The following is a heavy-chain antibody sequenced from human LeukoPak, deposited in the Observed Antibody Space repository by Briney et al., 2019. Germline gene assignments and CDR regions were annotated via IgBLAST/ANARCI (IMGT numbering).Heavy chain of an antibody. V-gene: IGHV4-59*02. D-gene: IGHD3-10*01. J-gene: IGHJ4*02. CDR3: AGYSSGRFFFHF. CDR1: GASVSSYF. CDR2: TSYRGDT. Sequence: PSGTLSLTCSVSGASVSSYFWTWLRQSPLKGLESLGYTSYRGDTKYNPSLQSRVAMSVDTSKNQFSLTLTSVTAADTAMYYCAGYSSGRFFFHFWGQGALVAVSS.